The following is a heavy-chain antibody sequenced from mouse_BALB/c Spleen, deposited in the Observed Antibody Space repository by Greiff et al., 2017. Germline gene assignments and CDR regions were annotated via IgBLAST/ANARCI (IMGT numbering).Heavy chain of an antibody. CDR1: GYTFTSYY. Sequence: QVQLQQSGPELVKPGASVRISCKASGYTFTSYYIHWVKQRPGQGLEWIGWIYPGNVNTKYNEKFKGKATLTADKSSSTAYMQLSSLTSEDSAVYFCARGTSVVYFDYWGQGTTLTVSS. V-gene: IGHV1S56*01. J-gene: IGHJ2*01. CDR2: IYPGNVNT. D-gene: IGHD1-1*01. CDR3: ARGTSVVYFDY.